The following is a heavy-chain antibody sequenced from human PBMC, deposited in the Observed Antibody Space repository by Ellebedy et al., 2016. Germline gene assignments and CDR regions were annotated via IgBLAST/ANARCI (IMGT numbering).Heavy chain of an antibody. CDR1: GASIINYY. D-gene: IGHD3-3*01. J-gene: IGHJ4*02. V-gene: IGHV4-59*08. Sequence: SETLSLXXTVSGASIINYYWSWIRLPPGKGLEWIGYISHSGNTNYNPSLKSRVTISVDTSKNQFSLKPSSVTAADTAVYYCARWGGFDVLYFDYWGQGTLVTVSS. CDR2: ISHSGNT. CDR3: ARWGGFDVLYFDY.